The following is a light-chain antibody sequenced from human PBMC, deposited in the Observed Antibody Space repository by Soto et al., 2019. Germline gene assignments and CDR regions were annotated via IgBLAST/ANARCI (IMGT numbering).Light chain of an antibody. Sequence: IQMTQSPSSLSASTGDRVTITCRASQGISSYLAWHQQKPGKAPKLLIYAAYNLQSGVPSRFSGSGSGTDFTLTISCLQSEDFATYYCQQYYSYPRTFGQGTKVDIK. CDR1: QGISSY. CDR3: QQYYSYPRT. V-gene: IGKV1-8*01. J-gene: IGKJ1*01. CDR2: AAY.